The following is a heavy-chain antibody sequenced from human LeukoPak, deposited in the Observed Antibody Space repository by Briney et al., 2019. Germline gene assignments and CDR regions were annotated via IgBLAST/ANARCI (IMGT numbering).Heavy chain of an antibody. CDR3: AKGFSSGWYRTYYGMDV. V-gene: IGHV3-64*01. Sequence: GGSLRLSCAASGFTFSSYAMHWVRQAPGKGLEYVSAISSNGGSTYYANSVKGRFTISRDNSKNTLYLQMGSLRAEDMAVYYCAKGFSSGWYRTYYGMDVWGQGTTVTVS. D-gene: IGHD6-19*01. CDR1: GFTFSSYA. CDR2: ISSNGGST. J-gene: IGHJ6*02.